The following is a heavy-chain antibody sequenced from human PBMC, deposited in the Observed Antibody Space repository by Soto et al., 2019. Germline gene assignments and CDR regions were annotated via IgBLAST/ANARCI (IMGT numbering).Heavy chain of an antibody. CDR3: ARDVRGVAGDY. Sequence: EVQLVESGGGLVQSGGSLRLSCAASGFTFSGYGMNWVRQAPGKGLEWLSYISSSSSSIYYTDSVKGRFTISRDNAKNSLYLQMNSLRAEDTAVYYCARDVRGVAGDYWGQGTLVTVSS. V-gene: IGHV3-48*01. CDR1: GFTFSGYG. J-gene: IGHJ4*02. CDR2: ISSSSSSI. D-gene: IGHD3-10*02.